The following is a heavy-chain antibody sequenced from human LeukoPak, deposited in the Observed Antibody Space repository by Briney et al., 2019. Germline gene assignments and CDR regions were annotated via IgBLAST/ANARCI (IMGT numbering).Heavy chain of an antibody. J-gene: IGHJ4*02. CDR3: ARTPPRSYYYDSVGSYFDF. Sequence: SQTLSLTCTVSGGSINNGGFYWSWIRQHPGKGLEWIGYIYASGSTYYTPSLKSRITISEDSSENQFSLKLTSVTAADTAVYYCARTPPRSYYYDSVGSYFDFWGQGTLVTVSS. CDR2: IYASGST. V-gene: IGHV4-31*03. D-gene: IGHD3-22*01. CDR1: GGSINNGGFY.